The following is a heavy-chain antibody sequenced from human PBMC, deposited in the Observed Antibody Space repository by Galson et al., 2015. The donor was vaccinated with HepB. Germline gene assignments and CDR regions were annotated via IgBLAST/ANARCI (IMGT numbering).Heavy chain of an antibody. V-gene: IGHV5-51*01. D-gene: IGHD1-26*01. CDR3: ARHGSRMKVGATTAFDI. J-gene: IGHJ3*02. CDR2: IYPGDSDT. Sequence: QSGAEVKKPGESLKISCKGSGYSFTSYWIGWVRQMPGKGLEWMGIIYPGDSDTRYSPSFQGQVTISADKSISTAYLQWSSLKASDTAMYYCARHGSRMKVGATTAFDIWGQGTMVTVSS. CDR1: GYSFTSYW.